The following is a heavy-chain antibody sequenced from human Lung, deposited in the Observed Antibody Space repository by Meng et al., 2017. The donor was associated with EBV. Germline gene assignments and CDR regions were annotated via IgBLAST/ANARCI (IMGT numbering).Heavy chain of an antibody. CDR2: TYYRSKWYT. J-gene: IGHJ4*02. D-gene: IGHD6-13*01. CDR1: GDSVSSTSVT. V-gene: IGHV6-1*01. CDR3: ARDERSWYYFDY. Sequence: QVQLQQSGPGLVKPSXXLSLTCAISGDSVSSTSVTWNWSRQSPSGGLEWLGRTYYRSKWYTDYALSLKSRVTINADTSKNHFSLQLNSVTPEDTAVYYCARDERSWYYFDYWGQGTLVPVSS.